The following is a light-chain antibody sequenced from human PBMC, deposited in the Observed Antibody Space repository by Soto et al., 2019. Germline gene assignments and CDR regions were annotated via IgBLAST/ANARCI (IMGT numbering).Light chain of an antibody. CDR1: QGISHY. J-gene: IGKJ4*01. Sequence: DIQMTQSPSSLPASVGDRVTITCRASQGISHYLAWYQQKPGKVPKLLISGASTLQSGVPSRFSGSGSGTDFTLTINNLHPEDAASYYCQEYNNAPLTFGGGTKVEIK. CDR2: GAS. V-gene: IGKV1-27*01. CDR3: QEYNNAPLT.